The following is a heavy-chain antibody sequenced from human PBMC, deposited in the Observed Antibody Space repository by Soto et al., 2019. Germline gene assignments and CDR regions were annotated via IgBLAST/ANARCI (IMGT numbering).Heavy chain of an antibody. D-gene: IGHD3-16*01. Sequence: QITLKESGPTLVKPTQTLTLTCTFSGFSLSTSGVGVGWIRQPPGKALEWLALIYWNDDKRYSPSLKSRLTITKDTSKNQVVLTMTTMDPVDTATYYCAHRGLSGDTLNYYFDYWGQGTLVTVSS. CDR2: IYWNDDK. CDR1: GFSLSTSGVG. V-gene: IGHV2-5*01. J-gene: IGHJ4*02. CDR3: AHRGLSGDTLNYYFDY.